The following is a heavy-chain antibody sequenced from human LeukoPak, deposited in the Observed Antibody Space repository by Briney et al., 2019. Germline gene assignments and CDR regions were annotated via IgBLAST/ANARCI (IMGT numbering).Heavy chain of an antibody. CDR1: GGSISSYY. Sequence: SETPSLTCTVSGGSISSYYWSWIRQPAGKGLEWIGRIYTSGRTNYNPSLKSRVTISVDTSKNQFSLQLTSVTAADTAVYYCARDAEYCSGGSCYYKEFDYWGQGTLVTVSS. D-gene: IGHD2-15*01. CDR3: ARDAEYCSGGSCYYKEFDY. CDR2: IYTSGRT. J-gene: IGHJ4*02. V-gene: IGHV4-4*07.